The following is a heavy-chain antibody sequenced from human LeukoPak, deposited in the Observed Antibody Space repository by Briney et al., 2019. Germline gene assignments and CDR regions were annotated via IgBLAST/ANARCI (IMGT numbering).Heavy chain of an antibody. Sequence: NPSETLSLTCAVSGYSISSGYYWGWIRQPPGQGLGWIGSIYHSGSTYYNPSLKSRVTISVDTSKNQFSLKLSSVTAADTAVYYCARSEVEWDVLLWFGELFRGRYFDYWGQGTLVTVSS. CDR2: IYHSGST. CDR1: GYSISSGYY. J-gene: IGHJ4*02. CDR3: ARSEVEWDVLLWFGELFRGRYFDY. D-gene: IGHD3-10*01. V-gene: IGHV4-38-2*01.